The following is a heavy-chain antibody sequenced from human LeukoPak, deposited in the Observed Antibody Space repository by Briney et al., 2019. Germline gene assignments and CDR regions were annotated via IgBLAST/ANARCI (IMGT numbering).Heavy chain of an antibody. CDR3: VSFYETY. J-gene: IGHJ4*02. CDR1: GFAFNTYW. Sequence: GGSLRLSCAASGFAFNTYWMHWVRQAPGTGLVWVSRINGDGSSTSYADFVKGRFTISKDNAKNTVYLQMNSLRAEDTAVYYCVSFYETYWGRGTLVTVSS. V-gene: IGHV3-74*01. D-gene: IGHD2/OR15-2a*01. CDR2: INGDGSST.